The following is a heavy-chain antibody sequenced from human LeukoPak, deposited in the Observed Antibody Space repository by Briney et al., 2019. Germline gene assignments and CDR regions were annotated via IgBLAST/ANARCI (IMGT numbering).Heavy chain of an antibody. CDR3: ARSVSGSAPLGGGAFDI. CDR1: GFTFSSYS. Sequence: GGSLRLSCAASGFTFSSYSMNWVRQAPGKGLEWVSSISNSSSYIYYADSVKGRFTISRDNAKNSLYLQMNSLRAEDTAVYYCARSVSGSAPLGGGAFDIWGQGTVVTVSS. J-gene: IGHJ3*02. D-gene: IGHD3-16*01. CDR2: ISNSSSYI. V-gene: IGHV3-21*01.